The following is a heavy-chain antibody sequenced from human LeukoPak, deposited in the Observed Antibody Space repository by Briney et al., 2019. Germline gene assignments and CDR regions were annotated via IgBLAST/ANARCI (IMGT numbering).Heavy chain of an antibody. V-gene: IGHV1-2*02. D-gene: IGHD2-15*01. Sequence: ASVKVSCKASGYTFTGYYMNWVRQAPGQGLEWMGWINPNSGGTNYAQKFQGRVTMTRDTSISTAYMELSRLRSDDTAVYYCARGRWYCSGGSCYYYYYGMDVWGQGTTVTVSS. J-gene: IGHJ6*02. CDR3: ARGRWYCSGGSCYYYYYGMDV. CDR1: GYTFTGYY. CDR2: INPNSGGT.